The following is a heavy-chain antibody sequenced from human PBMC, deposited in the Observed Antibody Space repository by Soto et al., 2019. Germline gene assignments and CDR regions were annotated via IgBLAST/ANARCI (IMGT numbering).Heavy chain of an antibody. V-gene: IGHV1-18*01. Sequence: ASVKVSCKASGCSFTSYGISWVRQAPGQGLDWMGWISAYNGNTKYAQDLQGRVTMTTDTSTSTAYMELRSLRSDDTAVYYCARFSGGSYNTYYFYYGMDVWGQGTTVTVS. CDR2: ISAYNGNT. CDR3: ARFSGGSYNTYYFYYGMDV. J-gene: IGHJ6*02. D-gene: IGHD2-15*01. CDR1: GCSFTSYG.